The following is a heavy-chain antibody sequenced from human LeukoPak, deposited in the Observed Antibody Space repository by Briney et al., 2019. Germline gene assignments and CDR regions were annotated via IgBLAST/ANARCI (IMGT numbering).Heavy chain of an antibody. CDR2: IWYDGSNK. CDR1: GFTFSTYG. Sequence: GGSLRLSCAASGFTFSTYGMHWVRQAPGKGLEWVAVIWYDGSNKYYADSVKGRFTISRDNSKNTLYLQMNSLRAEDTAVYYCAKANGGNNARFDYWGQGTLVTVSS. CDR3: AKANGGNNARFDY. J-gene: IGHJ4*02. V-gene: IGHV3-33*06. D-gene: IGHD4-23*01.